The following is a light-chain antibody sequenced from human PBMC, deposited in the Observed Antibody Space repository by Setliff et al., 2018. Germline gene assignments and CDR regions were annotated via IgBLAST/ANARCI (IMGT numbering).Light chain of an antibody. CDR3: QQVDSFPRT. Sequence: DIQLTQSPSFLSASVGDRVTITCRASQGIGNNLAWYQQKSGKAPNFLIYSASTLQSGVPSRFSGSGSGTEFTLTISSLQPEDFATYYCQQVDSFPRTVGQGTKVDIK. V-gene: IGKV1-9*01. J-gene: IGKJ1*01. CDR1: QGIGNN. CDR2: SAS.